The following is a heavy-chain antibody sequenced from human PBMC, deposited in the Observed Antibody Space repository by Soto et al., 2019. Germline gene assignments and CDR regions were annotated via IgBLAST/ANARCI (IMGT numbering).Heavy chain of an antibody. Sequence: SVKVACKASGGTFSIYAISWVLQAPGQGLEWMGGIIPIFGTANYAQKFQGRVTITADESTSTAYMELSSLRSEDTAVYYCARDIAARRDYYYGMDVWGQGTTVTVSS. V-gene: IGHV1-69*13. J-gene: IGHJ6*02. CDR2: IIPIFGTA. CDR3: ARDIAARRDYYYGMDV. D-gene: IGHD6-25*01. CDR1: GGTFSIYA.